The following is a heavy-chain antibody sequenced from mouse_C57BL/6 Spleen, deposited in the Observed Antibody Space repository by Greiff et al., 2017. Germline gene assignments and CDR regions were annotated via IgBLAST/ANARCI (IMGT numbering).Heavy chain of an antibody. CDR2: ISSGSSTI. J-gene: IGHJ1*03. D-gene: IGHD3-1*01. V-gene: IGHV5-17*01. CDR3: ARRAGNWDFDV. CDR1: GFTFSDYG. Sequence: DVKLVESGGGLVKPGGSLKLSCAASGFTFSDYGMHWVRQAPEKGLEWVAYISSGSSTIYYADTVKGRFTISRDNAKNTLFLQMTSLRSEDTGMYYCARRAGNWDFDVWGTGATVTVSS.